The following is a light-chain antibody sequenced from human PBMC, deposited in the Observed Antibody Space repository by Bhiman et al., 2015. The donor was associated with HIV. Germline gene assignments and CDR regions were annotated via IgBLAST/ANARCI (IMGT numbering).Light chain of an antibody. CDR3: QAWDNSILI. J-gene: IGLJ2*01. CDR2: QDS. V-gene: IGLV3-1*01. CDR1: AVGDKY. Sequence: SYELIQTPSVSVSPGQTATITCSGDAVGDKYASWYQQKPGQSPVLVIYQDSKRPSGIPERFSGSNSGNTATLTISGTQAMDEADYYCQAWDNSILIFGGGTKLTVL.